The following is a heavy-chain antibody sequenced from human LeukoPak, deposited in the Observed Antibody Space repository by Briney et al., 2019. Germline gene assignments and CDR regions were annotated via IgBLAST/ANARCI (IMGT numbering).Heavy chain of an antibody. V-gene: IGHV4-39*02. CDR3: ARPGYYDNSGFNFDY. CDR1: VGSISSSTFY. CDR2: INYSGST. Sequence: SETLTLTRTVSVGSISSSTFYWGWIRQPPGKGLEWIGSINYSGSTYYNPSLKSRVTISVDSPKNHFSLKLSSVTAADTAVYYCARPGYYDNSGFNFDYWGQGTLVTVSS. D-gene: IGHD3-22*01. J-gene: IGHJ4*02.